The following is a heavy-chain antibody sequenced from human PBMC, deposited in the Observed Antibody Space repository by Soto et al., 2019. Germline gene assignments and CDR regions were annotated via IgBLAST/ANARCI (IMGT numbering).Heavy chain of an antibody. CDR1: GGSISSSSYY. D-gene: IGHD6-19*01. V-gene: IGHV4-39*01. CDR3: ASGGIAVAGTVGYYYYYGMDV. Sequence: LSLTCTVSGGSISSSSYYWGWIRQPPGKGLEWIGSIYYSGSTYYNPSLKSRVTISVDTSKNQFSLKLSSVTAADTAVYYCASGGIAVAGTVGYYYYYGMDVWGQGTTVTVSS. J-gene: IGHJ6*02. CDR2: IYYSGST.